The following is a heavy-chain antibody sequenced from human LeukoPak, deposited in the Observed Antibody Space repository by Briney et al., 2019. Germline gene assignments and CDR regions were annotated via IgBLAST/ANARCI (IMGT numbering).Heavy chain of an antibody. CDR3: ARDLNTPRWFDS. CDR2: INTNNGNI. Sequence: ASVTVSCKTSDYTFTNYGISWVRQAPGQGLEWMGWINTNNGNINYAQNLQDRVTMTTDTSTSTAYMELRSPRSDDTAVYYCARDLNTPRWFDSWGQGTLVTVSS. J-gene: IGHJ5*01. V-gene: IGHV1-18*01. CDR1: DYTFTNYG.